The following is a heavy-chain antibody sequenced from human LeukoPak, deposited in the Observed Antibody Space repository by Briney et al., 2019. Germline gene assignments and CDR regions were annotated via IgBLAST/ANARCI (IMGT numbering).Heavy chain of an antibody. CDR1: GGSISSYY. J-gene: IGHJ5*02. CDR3: ARGLITMVGNWFDP. CDR2: IYYSGST. D-gene: IGHD3-10*01. Sequence: PSETLSLTCTVSGGSISSYYWSWIRQPPGKGLEWIGYIYYSGSTNYNPYPKSRVTISVDKSKIQFSLKLSSVTGADTAVYYWARGLITMVGNWFDPWGQGTLVTVSS. V-gene: IGHV4-59*01.